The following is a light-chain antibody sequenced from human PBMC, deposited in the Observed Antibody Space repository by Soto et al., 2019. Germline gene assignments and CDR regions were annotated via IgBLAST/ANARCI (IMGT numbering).Light chain of an antibody. CDR1: QSVSSSY. CDR2: GAS. V-gene: IGKV3-20*01. Sequence: EVVLTQSPGTLSLSPGERAILSCTASQSVSSSYLAWYQQKPGQAPRLLIYGASSRATGIPDRFSGSGSGTDFTLTISRLEPEDFAVYYCQQYSGSPPYTFGQGTKLEIK. J-gene: IGKJ2*01. CDR3: QQYSGSPPYT.